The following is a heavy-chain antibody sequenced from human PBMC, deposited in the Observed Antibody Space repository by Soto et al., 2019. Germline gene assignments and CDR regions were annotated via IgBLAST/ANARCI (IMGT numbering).Heavy chain of an antibody. D-gene: IGHD6-19*01. V-gene: IGHV3-23*01. CDR3: AKDPGSGWVIDY. J-gene: IGHJ4*02. CDR2: IGYRTTDT. CDR1: GFILSRHA. Sequence: EVLLLQSGGGLAQPGESLTLSCATSGFILSRHAMSWVRQAPGKGLDWVSVIGYRTTDTYYADSVKGRFTIFRYESKNTVYLQTNNLRVEGTAVYYCAKDPGSGWVIDYWCQGTLVTVSS.